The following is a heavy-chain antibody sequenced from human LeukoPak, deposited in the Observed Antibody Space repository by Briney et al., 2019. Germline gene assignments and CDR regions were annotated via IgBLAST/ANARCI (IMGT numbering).Heavy chain of an antibody. CDR2: IYSGGST. Sequence: GGSLRLSCAASGFTFSSYGMHWVCQAPGKGLVWVSVIYSGGSTYYADSVKGRFTISRDNSKNTLYLQMNSLRAEDTAVYYCAKDLGGYYFDYWGQGTLVTVSS. V-gene: IGHV3-NL1*01. D-gene: IGHD3-10*01. J-gene: IGHJ4*02. CDR1: GFTFSSYG. CDR3: AKDLGGYYFDY.